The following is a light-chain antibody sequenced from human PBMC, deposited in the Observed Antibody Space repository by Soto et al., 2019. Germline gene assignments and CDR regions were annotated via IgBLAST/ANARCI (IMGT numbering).Light chain of an antibody. CDR2: EVS. CDR1: SSDVGGYNY. V-gene: IGLV2-8*01. J-gene: IGLJ1*01. Sequence: QSALTQPPSASGSPGQSVTISCSGTSSDVGGYNYVSWHQQHPGKAPKLMIYEVSKRPSGVPDRFSGSKSGNTASLIVSGLQAEDDADYYCSSYAGSNNFVFGTGTKVTVL. CDR3: SSYAGSNNFV.